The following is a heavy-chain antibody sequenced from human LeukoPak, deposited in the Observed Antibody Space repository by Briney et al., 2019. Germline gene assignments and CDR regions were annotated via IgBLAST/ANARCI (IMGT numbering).Heavy chain of an antibody. D-gene: IGHD6-6*01. CDR2: IYYSGST. CDR1: GGSISSYY. CDR3: AREGDSSSFDY. V-gene: IGHV4-59*12. Sequence: SETLSLTCTVSGGSISSYYWSWIRQPPGKGLEWIGYIYYSGSTYYNPSLKSRVTISVDTSKNQFSLKLSSVTAADTAVYYCAREGDSSSFDYWGQGTLVTVSS. J-gene: IGHJ4*02.